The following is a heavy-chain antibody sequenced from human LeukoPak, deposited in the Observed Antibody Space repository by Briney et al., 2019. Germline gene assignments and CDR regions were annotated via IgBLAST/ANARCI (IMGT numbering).Heavy chain of an antibody. CDR2: ITRRGNNM. J-gene: IGHJ3*02. CDR3: VRDRPVLRSSNWYDGYDI. D-gene: IGHD5-24*01. CDR1: GFNFSDFY. Sequence: GGSLRLSGEASGFNFSDFYMNWIRQAPGKGLEWVSYITRRGNNMFYADSVKGRFTISRDNAKNSLFLQMNSLTAEDTAVYYCVRDRPVLRSSNWYDGYDIWGPGTTVTVSS. V-gene: IGHV3-11*01.